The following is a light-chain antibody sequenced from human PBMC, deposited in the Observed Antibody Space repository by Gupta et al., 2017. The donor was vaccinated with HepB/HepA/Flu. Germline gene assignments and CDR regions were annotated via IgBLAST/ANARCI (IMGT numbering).Light chain of an antibody. CDR3: LHTDGVPRT. J-gene: IGKJ3*01. V-gene: IGKV1-39*01. CDR1: QSILRY. Sequence: DIQMTQSPSSLSASVGDRVTITCRSSQSILRYLNWFQKKPGKAPNLLIYTASSLQSGVPSRFSGGGSGTDFTLNISRLQPEDFATYYCLHTDGVPRTFGDGTKVDVK. CDR2: TAS.